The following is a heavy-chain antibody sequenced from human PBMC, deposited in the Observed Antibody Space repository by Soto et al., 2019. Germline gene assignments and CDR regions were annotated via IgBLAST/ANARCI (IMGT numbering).Heavy chain of an antibody. CDR2: IYHSGST. V-gene: IGHV4-4*02. CDR3: ARKGYDGTDYYKT. Sequence: LSLTCTVSGGSISSGDYYWSWVRQPPGKGLEWIGEIYHSGSTNNNPSLKSRVTIAIDKSKNQFSLKLSSVTAADTAIYYCARKGYDGTDYYKTWGQGTPVTVSS. J-gene: IGHJ5*02. CDR1: GGSISSGDYY. D-gene: IGHD3-22*01.